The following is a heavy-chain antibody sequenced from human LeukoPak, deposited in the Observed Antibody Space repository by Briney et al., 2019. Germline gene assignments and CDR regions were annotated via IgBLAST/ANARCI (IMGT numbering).Heavy chain of an antibody. CDR3: ARGSRYFDY. CDR1: GYTFTSDY. Sequence: TSVKVSCKASGYTFTSDYMHWVRQAPGQGVEWMGIINPSGGSMNYAQNFQGSVTMTRDTSTSTVYMELSSLTSEDTAVYYCARGSRYFDYWGQGTLVTVSS. D-gene: IGHD3-10*01. J-gene: IGHJ4*02. CDR2: INPSGGSM. V-gene: IGHV1-46*01.